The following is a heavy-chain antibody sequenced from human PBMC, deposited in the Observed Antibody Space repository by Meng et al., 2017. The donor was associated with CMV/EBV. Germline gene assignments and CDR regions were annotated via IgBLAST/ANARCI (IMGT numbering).Heavy chain of an antibody. CDR1: GYTFTSYD. CDR2: MNPNSGNT. Sequence: ASVKVSCKASGYTFTSYDINWVRQATGQGLEWMGWMNPNSGNTGYAQKFQGRVTITRNTSISTAYMELSSLRSEDTAVYYCARAGDGDAHFDYWGQGTQVTVSS. J-gene: IGHJ4*02. V-gene: IGHV1-8*03. CDR3: ARAGDGDAHFDY. D-gene: IGHD4-17*01.